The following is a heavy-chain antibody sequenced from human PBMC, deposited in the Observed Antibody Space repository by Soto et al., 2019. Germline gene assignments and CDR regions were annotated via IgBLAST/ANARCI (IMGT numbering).Heavy chain of an antibody. V-gene: IGHV3-23*01. D-gene: IGHD3-9*01. CDR2: ITGSGGST. J-gene: IGHJ6*02. CDR3: AKEYSDFLTAFYGPLNIYYYYSGMDV. Sequence: PGGSLRLSCAASGFTFSSYAMSWVRQAPGKGLEWVSSITGSGGSTYNADSVKGRFTISRDNSESTLYLQMNSLRAEDTAIYYCAKEYSDFLTAFYGPLNIYYYYSGMDVWGQGTTVTV. CDR1: GFTFSSYA.